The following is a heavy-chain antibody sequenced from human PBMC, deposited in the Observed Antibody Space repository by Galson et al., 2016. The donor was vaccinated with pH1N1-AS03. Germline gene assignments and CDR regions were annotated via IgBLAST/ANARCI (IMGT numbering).Heavy chain of an antibody. Sequence: SLRLSCAASGFTFGSYWTSWVRQAPGKGLEWVANIKEDGSEKSYVDSVKGRFTISRDNSKNSLYLQMNSLRVEDAALYYCARYGSSPWFDPWGQGTLVTVSS. CDR1: GFTFGSYW. V-gene: IGHV3-7*01. CDR2: IKEDGSEK. J-gene: IGHJ5*02. CDR3: ARYGSSPWFDP. D-gene: IGHD6-6*01.